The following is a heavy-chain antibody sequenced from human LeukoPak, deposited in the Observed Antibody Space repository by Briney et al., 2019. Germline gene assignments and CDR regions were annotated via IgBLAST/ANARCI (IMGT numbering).Heavy chain of an antibody. V-gene: IGHV1-2*02. Sequence: ASVKVSCKASGYTFTGYYMHWVRQPPGQGLEWMGWINPNSGGTNYAQKFQGRVTMTRDTSISTAYMELSRLRSDDTAVYYCARDRRYYYDSSGLPADYWGQGTLVTVSS. D-gene: IGHD3-22*01. CDR1: GYTFTGYY. CDR2: INPNSGGT. CDR3: ARDRRYYYDSSGLPADY. J-gene: IGHJ4*02.